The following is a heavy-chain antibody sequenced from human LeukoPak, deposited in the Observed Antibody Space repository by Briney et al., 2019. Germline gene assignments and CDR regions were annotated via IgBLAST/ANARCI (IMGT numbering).Heavy chain of an antibody. J-gene: IGHJ4*02. CDR3: AKDNGSGSSDY. Sequence: PGGSLRLSCAASGFTFDDYAMHWVRQAPGKGLEWVSGISWNSGSIGYADSVKGRFTISRDNAKNSLYLQMNSLRAEDTALYYCAKDNGSGSSDYWGQGTLVTVSS. D-gene: IGHD3-10*01. CDR1: GFTFDDYA. V-gene: IGHV3-9*01. CDR2: ISWNSGSI.